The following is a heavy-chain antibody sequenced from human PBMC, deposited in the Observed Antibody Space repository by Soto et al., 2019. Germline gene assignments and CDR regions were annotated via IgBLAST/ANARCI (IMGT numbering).Heavy chain of an antibody. CDR3: ARRGGWPFYYFDY. V-gene: IGHV3-30-3*01. J-gene: IGHJ4*02. D-gene: IGHD6-19*01. CDR2: ISYDGSNK. CDR1: GFTFSSYA. Sequence: GXSLRLSCAASGFTFSSYAMHCVRQAPFKGLEWVAVISYDGSNKYYADSVKGRFTISRDNSKNTLYLQMNSLRAEDTAVYYCARRGGWPFYYFDYWGQGTLVTVSS.